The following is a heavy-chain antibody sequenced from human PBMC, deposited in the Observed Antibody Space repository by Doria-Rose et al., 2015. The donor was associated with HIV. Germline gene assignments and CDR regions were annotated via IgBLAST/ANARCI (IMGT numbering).Heavy chain of an antibody. Sequence: EVKVVESGGGLVKPGGSLKLSCAASGFAISDYGMHWVRQAPEKGPEWVAYISSGSSTIYYADTVKGRFTISRDNAKNPLFLQMTSLRSEDTAMYYCASHGYAMDYWGQGTSVTVSS. D-gene: IGHD2-8*01. CDR3: ASHGYAMDY. CDR1: GFAISDYG. J-gene: IGHJ4*01. V-gene: IGHV3-48*04. CDR2: ISSGSSTI.